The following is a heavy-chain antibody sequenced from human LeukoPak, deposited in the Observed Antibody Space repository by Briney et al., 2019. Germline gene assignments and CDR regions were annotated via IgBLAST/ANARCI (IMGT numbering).Heavy chain of an antibody. J-gene: IGHJ6*03. CDR3: ARRDYYYYYMDV. CDR2: IYSDGST. Sequence: GGSLRLSCAASGFTVSSNYMSWVRQAPGKGLEWVSVIYSDGSTNYADSVKGRFTISRDNSKNTLYLQMNSLRAEDTDVYYCARRDYYYYYMDVWGKGTTVTVSS. CDR1: GFTVSSNY. V-gene: IGHV3-66*02.